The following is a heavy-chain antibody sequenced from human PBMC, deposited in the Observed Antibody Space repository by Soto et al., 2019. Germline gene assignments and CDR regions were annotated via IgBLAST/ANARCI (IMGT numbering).Heavy chain of an antibody. Sequence: GGSLRLSCAASGFTFSTFAMAWVRQAPGKGLEWVSTIGGSTYYADSVKGRFTISRDNSKNTLYLQMNSLRAEDTAVYYCAGTPTVTDPFDYWGQGTLVTVSS. J-gene: IGHJ4*02. V-gene: IGHV3-23*01. CDR1: GFTFSTFA. CDR3: AGTPTVTDPFDY. D-gene: IGHD4-4*01. CDR2: IGGST.